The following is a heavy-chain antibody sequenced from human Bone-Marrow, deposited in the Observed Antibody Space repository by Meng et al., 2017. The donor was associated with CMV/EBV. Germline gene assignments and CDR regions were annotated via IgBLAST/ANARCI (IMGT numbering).Heavy chain of an antibody. V-gene: IGHV3-48*03. Sequence: GESLKIYCVVSGFTFSNYEMDWVRQAPGKGLEWSSYINGPGSTVYYADSVEGRFTISRDNAKNSLSLQMNSLRAEDTAVYYCARERDSDMDVWGQGTTVTVSS. CDR1: GFTFSNYE. CDR3: ARERDSDMDV. CDR2: INGPGSTV. J-gene: IGHJ6*02.